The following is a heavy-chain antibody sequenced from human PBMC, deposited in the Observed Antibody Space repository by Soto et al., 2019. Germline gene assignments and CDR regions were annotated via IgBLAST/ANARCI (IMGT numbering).Heavy chain of an antibody. J-gene: IGHJ4*02. V-gene: IGHV3-30-3*01. CDR2: VSYDGTYK. Sequence: SLRLSCAASGFTFGNNVMHWVRQAPGKGLEWVATVSYDGTYKYYADSVKGRFTISRDNSKNTLSLEMNSLRAEDTAVYYCARDVRTAVAGYYLDYWGQGTLVTVSS. D-gene: IGHD6-19*01. CDR3: ARDVRTAVAGYYLDY. CDR1: GFTFGNNV.